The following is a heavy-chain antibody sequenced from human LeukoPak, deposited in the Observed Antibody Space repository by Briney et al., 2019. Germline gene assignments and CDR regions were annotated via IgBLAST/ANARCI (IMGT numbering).Heavy chain of an antibody. Sequence: ASVKVSCKASGYTFTSYGISWMRQAPGQGLEWMGWISAYNGNTNYAQKLQGRVTMTTDTSTSTAYMELRSLRSDDTAVYYCARSAEVVTAHAEYFQHWGQGTLVTVSS. CDR2: ISAYNGNT. D-gene: IGHD2-21*02. CDR1: GYTFTSYG. J-gene: IGHJ1*01. V-gene: IGHV1-18*01. CDR3: ARSAEVVTAHAEYFQH.